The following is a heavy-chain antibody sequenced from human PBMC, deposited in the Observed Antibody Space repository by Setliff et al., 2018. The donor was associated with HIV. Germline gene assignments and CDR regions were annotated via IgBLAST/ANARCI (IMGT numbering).Heavy chain of an antibody. V-gene: IGHV4-39*07. Sequence: SETLSLTCTVSGGSISSSGYYWGWIRQPPGKGLEWIGSIFYSGSTNYNPSLKSRVTISVDTSKNQFSLKLSSVTAADTAVYYCARGRDPRIRYDSSGYQRLYYYMDVWGKGTTVTVSS. CDR2: IFYSGST. CDR1: GGSISSSGYY. D-gene: IGHD3-22*01. CDR3: ARGRDPRIRYDSSGYQRLYYYMDV. J-gene: IGHJ6*03.